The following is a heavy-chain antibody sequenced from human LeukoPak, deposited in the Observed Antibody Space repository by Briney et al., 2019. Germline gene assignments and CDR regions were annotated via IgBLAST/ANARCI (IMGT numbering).Heavy chain of an antibody. CDR2: ISWNSGSI. CDR3: AKGSSLLGDSYFDY. V-gene: IGHV3-9*01. Sequence: GGSLRLSCAASGFTFDDYAMHWVRQAPGKGLEWVSGISWNSGSIGYADSVKGRFTISRDNAKNSLYLQMSSLRAEDTALYYCAKGSSLLGDSYFDYWGQGTLVTVSS. J-gene: IGHJ4*02. D-gene: IGHD4-17*01. CDR1: GFTFDDYA.